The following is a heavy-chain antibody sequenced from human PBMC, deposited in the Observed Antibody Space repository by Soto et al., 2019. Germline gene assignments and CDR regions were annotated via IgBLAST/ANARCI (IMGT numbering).Heavy chain of an antibody. CDR2: IVVDSNTA. D-gene: IGHD1-26*01. Sequence: QVVLLQSGAEVKEPGSSVRVSCQVSGSTFNNFAFSWVRQAPGHGPAWMGGIVVDSNTAEYSQRFQDRVTITADTSTDTLYMDLGSLTFEDTAVYYCARAIKRWEVNYYFDFWGQGTLVTVSS. CDR1: GSTFNNFA. J-gene: IGHJ4*02. CDR3: ARAIKRWEVNYYFDF. V-gene: IGHV1-69*06.